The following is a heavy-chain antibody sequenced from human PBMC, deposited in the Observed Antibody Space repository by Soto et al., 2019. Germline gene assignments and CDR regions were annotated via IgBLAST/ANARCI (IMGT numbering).Heavy chain of an antibody. CDR3: SKYQWNPGAFDP. CDR2: IYNSGST. CDR1: GGSISSYR. J-gene: IGHJ5*02. V-gene: IGHV4-59*01. D-gene: IGHD6-19*01. Sequence: PSETLSLTCTVSGGSISSYRWSWIRQPPGKGLEWIGYIYNSGSTNYNPSLKSRVTISVDTSKNQFSLKLSSVTAADTAVYYCSKYQWNPGAFDPWGPGTQVTVSS.